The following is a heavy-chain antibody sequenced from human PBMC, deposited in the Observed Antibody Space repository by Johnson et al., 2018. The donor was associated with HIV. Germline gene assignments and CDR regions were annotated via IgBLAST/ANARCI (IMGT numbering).Heavy chain of an antibody. CDR3: ANCRGTTRNPDAFDI. D-gene: IGHD1-1*01. J-gene: IGHJ3*02. Sequence: QMLLVESGGGLIQPGGSLRLSCAASGFTVSSNYMSWVRQAPGKGLEWVAVISYDGSNNSSADPVKGRFTISRDNSKNTLYRQMNSLRAEDRAVYYCANCRGTTRNPDAFDIWGQGTMVTVSS. CDR2: ISYDGSNN. V-gene: IGHV3-30*18. CDR1: GFTVSSNY.